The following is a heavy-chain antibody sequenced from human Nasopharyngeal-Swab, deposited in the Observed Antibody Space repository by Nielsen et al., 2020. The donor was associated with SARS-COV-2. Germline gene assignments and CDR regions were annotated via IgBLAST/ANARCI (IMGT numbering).Heavy chain of an antibody. CDR2: VNEDGTTT. CDR3: VRDLAGTYGS. Sequence: GGSLRLSCEASGFTFSKYWMHWVRQTPGTGLVWVSRVNEDGTTTTYADSVKGRFTIYRDNVQNTLYLQMHGLKAEDTASYYCVRDLAGTYGSWGQGTLVTVSS. V-gene: IGHV3-74*01. D-gene: IGHD4-17*01. J-gene: IGHJ5*02. CDR1: GFTFSKYW.